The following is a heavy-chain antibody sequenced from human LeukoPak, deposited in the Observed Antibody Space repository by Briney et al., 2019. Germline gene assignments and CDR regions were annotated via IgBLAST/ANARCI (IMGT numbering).Heavy chain of an antibody. V-gene: IGHV1-2*02. CDR1: GYTFTGYY. CDR2: INPKSGGT. CDR3: ARLGYYGSGSSNLDY. J-gene: IGHJ4*02. Sequence: ASVKVSCKASGYTFTGYYMHWVRQAPGQGLEWMGWINPKSGGTNYAQKFQGRVTMTRDTSISTAYMELSRLRSDDTAVYYCARLGYYGSGSSNLDYWGQGTLVTVSS. D-gene: IGHD3-10*01.